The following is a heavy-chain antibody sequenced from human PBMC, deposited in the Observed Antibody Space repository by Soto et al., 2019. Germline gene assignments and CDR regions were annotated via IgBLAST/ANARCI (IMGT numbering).Heavy chain of an antibody. V-gene: IGHV3-23*01. Sequence: EVQLLESGGGLVQPGGSLRLSCAASGFTXXXYAMSWVRQAPGKGLEWVSAISGSGGSTYYADSVKGRFTISRDNSKNTLYLQMNSLRAEDTAVYYCAKDRQWGSYPLRFDYWGQGTLVTVSS. CDR2: ISGSGGST. CDR3: AKDRQWGSYPLRFDY. J-gene: IGHJ4*02. D-gene: IGHD1-26*01. CDR1: GFTXXXYA.